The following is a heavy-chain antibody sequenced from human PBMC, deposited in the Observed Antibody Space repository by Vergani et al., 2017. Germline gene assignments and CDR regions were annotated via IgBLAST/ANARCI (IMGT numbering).Heavy chain of an antibody. CDR1: GYRFTGYW. V-gene: IGHV5-51*01. J-gene: IGHJ3*01. D-gene: IGHD1-26*01. CDR2: IYPGDSDT. CDR3: ARPLSPGTTTGAFDV. Sequence: EVQLVQSGAEVKKPGASLKISCKGSGYRFTGYWIAWVRQMPGKGLEYVGIIYPGDSDTRYSPAFQGQVTMSADKSIDTAYLQWSSLKASDTGTYYCARPLSPGTTTGAFDVWGQGTKVTVSS.